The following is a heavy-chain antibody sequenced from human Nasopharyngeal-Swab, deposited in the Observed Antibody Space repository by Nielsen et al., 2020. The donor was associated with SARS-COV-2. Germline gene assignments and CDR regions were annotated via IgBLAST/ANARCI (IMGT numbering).Heavy chain of an antibody. CDR3: ARLVGYCSSTSCYTGWFDP. J-gene: IGHJ5*02. D-gene: IGHD2-2*02. V-gene: IGHV5-51*01. CDR2: IYPGDSDT. Sequence: VRQMPGKGLEWMGIIYPGDSDTRYSPSFQGQVTISADKSISTAYLQWSSLKASDTATYYCARLVGYCSSTSCYTGWFDPWGQETRVTVSS.